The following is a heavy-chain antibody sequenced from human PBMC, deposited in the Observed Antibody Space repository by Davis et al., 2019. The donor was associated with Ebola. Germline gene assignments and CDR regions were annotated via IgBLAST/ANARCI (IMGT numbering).Heavy chain of an antibody. CDR2: INHSGST. V-gene: IGHV4-34*01. D-gene: IGHD2-8*01. J-gene: IGHJ3*02. CDR1: GGSFSGYY. CDR3: AVSSMVYAILDAFDI. Sequence: PSETLSLTCAVYGGSFSGYYWSWIRQPPGKGLEWNGEINHSGSTNYNPSLKSRVPIPVDTSKNQFSLKLSSVTAAGTAVYDCAVSSMVYAILDAFDICGQVTMVTVSS.